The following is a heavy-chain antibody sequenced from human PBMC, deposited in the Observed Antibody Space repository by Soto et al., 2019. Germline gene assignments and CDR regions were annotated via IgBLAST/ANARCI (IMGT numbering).Heavy chain of an antibody. J-gene: IGHJ4*02. CDR1: GGTFSSYT. CDR2: IIPILGIA. Sequence: QVQLVQSGAEVKKPGSSVKVSCKASGGTFSSYTISWVRQAPGQGLEWMGRIIPILGIANYAQKFQGRVTITADKSTSTAYMELSSLRSEDTAVYYCAREFTYSYGPEYYFDHWGQGTLVTVSS. CDR3: AREFTYSYGPEYYFDH. D-gene: IGHD5-18*01. V-gene: IGHV1-69*02.